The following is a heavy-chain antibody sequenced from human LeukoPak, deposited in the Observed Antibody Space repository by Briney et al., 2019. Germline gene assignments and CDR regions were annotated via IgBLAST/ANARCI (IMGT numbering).Heavy chain of an antibody. CDR3: ARGSEDYGDYVDGYFQH. V-gene: IGHV3-48*01. Sequence: GGSLRLSCAASGFTFSIYSMNWVRQAPGEGLEWLSYISADSNTIYYADSVKGRFTISRDNSKNTLYLQMNSLRAEDTAVYYCARGSEDYGDYVDGYFQHWGQGTLVTVSS. D-gene: IGHD4-17*01. CDR2: ISADSNTI. J-gene: IGHJ1*01. CDR1: GFTFSIYS.